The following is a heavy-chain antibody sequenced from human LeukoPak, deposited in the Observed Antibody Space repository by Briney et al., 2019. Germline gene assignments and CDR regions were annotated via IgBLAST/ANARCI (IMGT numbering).Heavy chain of an antibody. CDR1: GYTFTGYY. CDR2: INPNSGGT. CDR3: ARDSITGTRGHNWFDP. Sequence: ASVKVSCKASGYTFTGYYMHWVRQAPGQGLEWMGWINPNSGGTNYAQKFQGRVTMTRDTSISTAYMELSRLRSDDTAVYYCARDSITGTRGHNWFDPWGQGTLVTVSS. V-gene: IGHV1-2*02. D-gene: IGHD1-20*01. J-gene: IGHJ5*02.